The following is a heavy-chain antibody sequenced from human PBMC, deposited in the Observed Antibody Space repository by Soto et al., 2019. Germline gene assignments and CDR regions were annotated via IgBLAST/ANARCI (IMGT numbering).Heavy chain of an antibody. CDR2: ISYAGGYK. Sequence: QVQLVEAGGGVVQPGTSLRVSCAASACTFSTYGMHWVRQAPGQGLEWVAVISYAGGYKYYADSVRGRFTISRDNARNTLYLEMNSLRGEDTAVYYCARGTYYDILTPDYWGQGTLVTVSS. CDR3: ARGTYYDILTPDY. CDR1: ACTFSTYG. V-gene: IGHV3-30*03. D-gene: IGHD3-9*01. J-gene: IGHJ4*02.